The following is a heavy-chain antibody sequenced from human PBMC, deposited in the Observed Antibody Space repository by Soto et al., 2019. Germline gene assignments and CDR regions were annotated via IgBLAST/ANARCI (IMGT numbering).Heavy chain of an antibody. Sequence: ASVKVSCKASGYTFTSYAMHWVRQAPGQRLEWMGWINADNGNTKYSQKFQGRVTITRDTSASTAYMELSRLRSEDTAVYYCARSRVRGGYYFDYWGQGALVTVSS. CDR3: ARSRVRGGYYFDY. D-gene: IGHD3-16*01. CDR1: GYTFTSYA. J-gene: IGHJ4*02. V-gene: IGHV1-3*01. CDR2: INADNGNT.